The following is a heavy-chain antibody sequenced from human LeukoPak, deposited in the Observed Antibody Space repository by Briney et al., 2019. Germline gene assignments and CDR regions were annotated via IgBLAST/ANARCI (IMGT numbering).Heavy chain of an antibody. J-gene: IGHJ6*02. CDR1: GGSFSGYY. V-gene: IGHV4-34*01. Sequence: SETLSLTCAVYGGSFSGYYWSWIRQPPGKGLEWIGEINHSGSTNYNPSLKSRVTISVDTSKNQFSLKLSSVTAADTAVYYCARGLRYCSSTSCYAYYYNGMDVLGQGTTVTVSS. D-gene: IGHD2-2*01. CDR2: INHSGST. CDR3: ARGLRYCSSTSCYAYYYNGMDV.